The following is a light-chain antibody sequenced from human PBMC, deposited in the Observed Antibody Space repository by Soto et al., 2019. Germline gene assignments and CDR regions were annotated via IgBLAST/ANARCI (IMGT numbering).Light chain of an antibody. V-gene: IGKV4-1*01. CDR2: WAS. J-gene: IGKJ2*01. CDR1: RSVLYTSNNKNY. Sequence: DFVMTQSPESLAVSLGERATINCKSSRSVLYTSNNKNYLAWYQQKPGQPPKLLIYWASIRESGVPDRFSGSGSGTDFTLTTGSLQAEDLAVYYCQQYYDAPFNFRQGTKLEIK. CDR3: QQYYDAPFN.